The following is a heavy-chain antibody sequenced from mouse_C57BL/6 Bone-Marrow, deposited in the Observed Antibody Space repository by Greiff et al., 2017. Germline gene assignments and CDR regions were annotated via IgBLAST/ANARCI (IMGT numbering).Heavy chain of an antibody. D-gene: IGHD1-1*01. CDR2: INYDGSST. CDR3: AREEVDFYYGSSSYWYFDV. J-gene: IGHJ1*03. Sequence: EVKLVESEGGLVQPGSSMKLSCTASGFTFSDYYMAWVRQVPEKGLEWVANINYDGSSTYYLDSLKSRFIISRDNAKNILYLQMSSLKSEDTATYYCAREEVDFYYGSSSYWYFDVWGTGTTVTVSS. CDR1: GFTFSDYY. V-gene: IGHV5-16*01.